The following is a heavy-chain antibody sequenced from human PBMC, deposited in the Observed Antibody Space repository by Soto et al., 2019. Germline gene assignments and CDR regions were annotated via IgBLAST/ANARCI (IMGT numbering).Heavy chain of an antibody. CDR1: GFTFSSYG. J-gene: IGHJ6*02. Sequence: EVQLLESGGGLVQPGGSLRLSCAASGFTFSSYGMSWVRQAPGKGLEWVSSISGSGGSTYTADSVKGRFTISRDNSKNTLYLQMNSLRVEDTAVYYCAKEHTGPVYYYDMDVWGQGTTVTVSS. V-gene: IGHV3-23*01. CDR2: ISGSGGST. CDR3: AKEHTGPVYYYDMDV. D-gene: IGHD2-8*02.